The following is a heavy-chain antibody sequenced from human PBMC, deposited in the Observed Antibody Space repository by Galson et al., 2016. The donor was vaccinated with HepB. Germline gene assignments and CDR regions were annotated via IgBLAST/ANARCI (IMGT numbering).Heavy chain of an antibody. J-gene: IGHJ4*02. Sequence: SLRLSCAASGFTSDSYAMSWVRQAPGKGLEWVSSISAGDAGTYYADSVKGRFTVSRDNSKNTLSLQVNSLRGKDTAVYYCAKGRLGSSWFPSFDYWGQGTVVTVSS. CDR2: ISAGDAGT. V-gene: IGHV3-23*01. CDR1: GFTSDSYA. D-gene: IGHD6-13*01. CDR3: AKGRLGSSWFPSFDY.